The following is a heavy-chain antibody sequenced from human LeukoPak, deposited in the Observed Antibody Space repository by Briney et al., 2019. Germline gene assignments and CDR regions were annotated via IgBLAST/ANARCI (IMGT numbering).Heavy chain of an antibody. D-gene: IGHD2-21*02. CDR1: GGSISSGGYY. CDR2: IYYSGST. V-gene: IGHV4-31*03. Sequence: SETLSLTCTVSGGSISSGGYYWSWIRQHPGKGLEWIGYIYYSGSTYYNPSLKSRVTISVDTSKNQFSLKLSSVTAADTAVYYCAREGGVTSRPFDYWGQGTLVTVSS. J-gene: IGHJ4*02. CDR3: AREGGVTSRPFDY.